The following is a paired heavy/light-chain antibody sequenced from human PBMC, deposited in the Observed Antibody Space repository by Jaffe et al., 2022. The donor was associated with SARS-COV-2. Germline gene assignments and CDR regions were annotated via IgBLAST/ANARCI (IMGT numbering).Heavy chain of an antibody. CDR2: VSEDGTRT. V-gene: IGHV3-30*01. J-gene: IGHJ4*02. CDR1: GFTFSDYA. CDR3: TRAGHLY. Sequence: QVHLVESGGGVVQPGKSLRLSCAASGFTFSDYAMNWVRRAPGKTPEWLALVSEDGTRTHYAHSVQGRVTVSRDNSNNTLYLQFNSLTPDDTALYHCTRAGHLYWGQGTQVTVSS.
Light chain of an antibody. CDR2: KVS. V-gene: IGKV2-30*01. Sequence: DVVLTQSPLSLSVTLGQPASITCRSSQSLVYSDGNTYFNWYQERPGQSPRRLIYKVSYRDSGVPDRFSGSGSGTDFTLKISRVEAEDVGLYYCMQGSHWPPAFGQGTKVEI. CDR3: MQGSHWPPA. J-gene: IGKJ1*01. CDR1: QSLVYSDGNTY.